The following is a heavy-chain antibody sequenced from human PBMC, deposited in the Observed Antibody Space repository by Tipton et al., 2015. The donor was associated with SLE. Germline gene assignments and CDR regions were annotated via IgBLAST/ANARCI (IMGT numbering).Heavy chain of an antibody. Sequence: TLSLTCTVSGGYISTHYWSWIRQPPGKGLEWIGYIYYSGSTNYNPSLKSRVTISVDTSKNQFSLKLSSVTAADTAVYYCARGQWLSTTLAFDYWGQGTLVTVSS. V-gene: IGHV4-59*11. D-gene: IGHD3-22*01. J-gene: IGHJ4*02. CDR1: GGYISTHY. CDR2: IYYSGST. CDR3: ARGQWLSTTLAFDY.